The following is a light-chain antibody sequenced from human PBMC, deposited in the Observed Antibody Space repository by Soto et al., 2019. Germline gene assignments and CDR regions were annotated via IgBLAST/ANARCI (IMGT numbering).Light chain of an antibody. J-gene: IGKJ1*01. V-gene: IGKV3-20*01. CDR3: QQYGNSRWT. Sequence: EIVLTQSPDTLSLSPGERATLSCRASQSVSSSYLAWYQQTPGQAPRLLIYGTSNRATGIPDRFSGSGSGTEFTLTISRLEPEDFAVYYCQQYGNSRWTFDQGTKVEIK. CDR1: QSVSSSY. CDR2: GTS.